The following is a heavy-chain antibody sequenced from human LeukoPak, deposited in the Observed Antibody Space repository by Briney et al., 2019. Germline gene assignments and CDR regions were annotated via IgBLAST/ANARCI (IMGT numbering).Heavy chain of an antibody. J-gene: IGHJ4*02. V-gene: IGHV3-48*03. D-gene: IGHD3-22*01. CDR2: IFDSGNNK. Sequence: PGGSLRLSCAASGFTFSNYEMNWVRQVPRKGLEWVAYIFDSGNNKQYADSVRGRFTISRDNAKNSVYLQMSSLRAEDTAVYYCAREAGSSGYYYFDYWGQGTLVTVSS. CDR3: AREAGSSGYYYFDY. CDR1: GFTFSNYE.